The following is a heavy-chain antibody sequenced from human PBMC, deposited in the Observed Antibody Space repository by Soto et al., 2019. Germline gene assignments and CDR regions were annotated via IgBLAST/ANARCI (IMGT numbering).Heavy chain of an antibody. CDR2: MNPNSGNT. CDR3: AREYCSSTSCYALNWFDP. D-gene: IGHD2-2*01. J-gene: IGHJ5*02. Sequence: QVQLVQSGAEVKKPGASVKVSCKASGYTFTSYDINWVRQATGQGLEWMGWMNPNSGNTGYAQKFQGRVTITRNTSISTAYMELSSLRSEDTAVYYCAREYCSSTSCYALNWFDPWGQGTLVTVSS. CDR1: GYTFTSYD. V-gene: IGHV1-8*01.